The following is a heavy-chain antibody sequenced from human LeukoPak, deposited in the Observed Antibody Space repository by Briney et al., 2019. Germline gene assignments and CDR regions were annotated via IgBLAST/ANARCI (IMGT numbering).Heavy chain of an antibody. CDR1: GFTFSNYL. CDR3: ARDRFSSGYLSYYYYYMDV. Sequence: GGALRLSCAASGFTFSNYLMSWVRQAPGKGVGGVAHKKQNGSEKYYVDSVKGRFTISRDNAKNSLYLQMNSLRAEDTAVYYCARDRFSSGYLSYYYYYMDVWGKGTTVTVSS. V-gene: IGHV3-7*01. CDR2: KKQNGSEK. J-gene: IGHJ6*03. D-gene: IGHD3-22*01.